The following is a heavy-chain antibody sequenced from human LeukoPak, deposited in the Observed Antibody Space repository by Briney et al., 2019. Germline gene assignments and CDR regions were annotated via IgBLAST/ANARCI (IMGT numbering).Heavy chain of an antibody. CDR2: INHSGST. V-gene: IGHV4-34*01. CDR1: GGSFSGYY. J-gene: IGHJ4*02. Sequence: SETLSLTCAVYGGSFSGYYWSWIRQPPGKGLEWIGEINHSGSTNYNPSLKSRVTISVDTSKNQFSLKRSSVTAADTAVYYCARAPRNYMITFGGVIVIGGFDYWGQGTLVTVSS. CDR3: ARAPRNYMITFGGVIVIGGFDY. D-gene: IGHD3-16*02.